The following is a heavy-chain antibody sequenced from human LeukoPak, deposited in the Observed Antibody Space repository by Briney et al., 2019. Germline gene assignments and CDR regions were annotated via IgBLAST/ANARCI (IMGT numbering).Heavy chain of an antibody. Sequence: GGSLRLSCAASGFTFSTYEMNWVRQAPGKGLEWVSYINRSGNIIYYADSVKGRFTISRDNAKNSLYLQMNSLRAEDTALYYCARSLKRAARGYFDYWGQGTLVTVSS. CDR1: GFTFSTYE. J-gene: IGHJ4*02. V-gene: IGHV3-48*03. CDR3: ARSLKRAARGYFDY. D-gene: IGHD6-6*01. CDR2: INRSGNII.